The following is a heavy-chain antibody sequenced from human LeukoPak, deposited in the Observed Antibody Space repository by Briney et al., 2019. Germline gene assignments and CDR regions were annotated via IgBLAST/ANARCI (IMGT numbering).Heavy chain of an antibody. Sequence: SETLSLTCTVSGGSISSYYWSWIRQPPGKGLEWIGYIYTSGSTNYNPSLKSRVTISVDTSKNQFSLKLSSVTAADTAVYYCARGALQQQLVPYFDYWGQGTLVTVSS. J-gene: IGHJ4*02. CDR2: IYTSGST. CDR3: ARGALQQQLVPYFDY. V-gene: IGHV4-4*09. CDR1: GGSISSYY. D-gene: IGHD6-13*01.